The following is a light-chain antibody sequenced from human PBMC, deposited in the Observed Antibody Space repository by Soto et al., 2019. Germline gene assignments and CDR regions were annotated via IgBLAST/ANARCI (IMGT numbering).Light chain of an antibody. CDR2: EVS. J-gene: IGLJ1*01. CDR1: SSDVGGSKY. CDR3: GSYTSSSTYV. V-gene: IGLV2-14*01. Sequence: QSALTQPASVSGSPGQSITISCTGTSSDVGGSKYVSWYQHRPGKAPKLMIYEVSHRPSGVSNRFSGSKSGNTASLTIAGLQAEDEADYYCGSYTSSSTYVFGTGTKLTVL.